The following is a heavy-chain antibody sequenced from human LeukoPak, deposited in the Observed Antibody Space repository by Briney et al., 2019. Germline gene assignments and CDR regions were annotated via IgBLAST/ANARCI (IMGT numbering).Heavy chain of an antibody. D-gene: IGHD6-25*01. CDR2: ICSGGST. CDR3: ARTFAAAHIDC. V-gene: IGHV3-66*01. CDR1: GFTVSSNY. J-gene: IGHJ4*02. Sequence: GGSLRLSCAASGFTVSSNYMSWVRQAPGKGLEWVSVICSGGSTYYADSVKGRFTISRNNAKNTLYLEMNSLRAEDTAVYYCARTFAAAHIDCWGRGSLATVSS.